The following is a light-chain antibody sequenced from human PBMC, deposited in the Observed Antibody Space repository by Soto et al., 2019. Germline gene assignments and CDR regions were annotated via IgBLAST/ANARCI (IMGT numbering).Light chain of an antibody. CDR1: QSVSSN. CDR2: GAS. J-gene: IGKJ1*01. Sequence: ELVLTQSPSTLSVSPGARATMSCRASQSVSSNLAWYQQKPGQAPRLLIYGASRRATGFPARFSGSGSGTDFTLTISSLQSEDFAVYYCQQYDNWPWTFGQGTKVDIK. V-gene: IGKV3-15*01. CDR3: QQYDNWPWT.